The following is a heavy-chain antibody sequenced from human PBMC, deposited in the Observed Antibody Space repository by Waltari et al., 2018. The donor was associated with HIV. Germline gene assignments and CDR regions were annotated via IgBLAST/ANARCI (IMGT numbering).Heavy chain of an antibody. Sequence: EVQLVQSGAEVKKPGESLKISCKGSGYSFTSYWIGWVRQMPGKGLEWMGSIDPVVPDTRYIPSFQGQVIISVDKSISTAYLQWSSLKASDTAMYYCARHGFGTSLYDSSEYSPLDFWGQGTLVTVSS. V-gene: IGHV5-51*01. J-gene: IGHJ4*02. D-gene: IGHD3-22*01. CDR1: GYSFTSYW. CDR3: ARHGFGTSLYDSSEYSPLDF. CDR2: IDPVVPDT.